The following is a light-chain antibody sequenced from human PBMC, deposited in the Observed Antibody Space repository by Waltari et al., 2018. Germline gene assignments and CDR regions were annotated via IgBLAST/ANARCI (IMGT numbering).Light chain of an antibody. J-gene: IGLJ2*01. V-gene: IGLV2-23*02. CDR2: EVS. Sequence: QSALTQPASVSGSPGQSITISCTGTSRDVGSYNLFSWYQQHPGNAPKLMIYEVSKRPSGVSNRFSGSKSGNTASLTISGLQAEDEADYYCCSYAGSSTHVVFGGGTKLTVL. CDR1: SRDVGSYNL. CDR3: CSYAGSSTHVV.